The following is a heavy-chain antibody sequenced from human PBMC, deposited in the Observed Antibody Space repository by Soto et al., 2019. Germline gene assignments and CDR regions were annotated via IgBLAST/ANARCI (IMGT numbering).Heavy chain of an antibody. D-gene: IGHD3-10*01. CDR3: ARKVSGSTGRPDLWYFDL. Sequence: EVQLLDSGGGLVQPGGSLTLSCAASGFTFSGYALTWVRQAPGKGLEWVSAISGGGDATFYADSVKGRFTISRDNSKNTLYLQMNTLRAEDTAVYYCARKVSGSTGRPDLWYFDLWGRGTLVTVSS. CDR1: GFTFSGYA. V-gene: IGHV3-23*01. J-gene: IGHJ2*01. CDR2: ISGGGDAT.